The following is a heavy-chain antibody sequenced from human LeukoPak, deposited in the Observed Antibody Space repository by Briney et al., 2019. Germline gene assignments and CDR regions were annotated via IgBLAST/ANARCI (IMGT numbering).Heavy chain of an antibody. J-gene: IGHJ5*02. CDR3: ARAPRYCSSTSCYTDWFDP. Sequence: GASVKVSCKXSGYTFTSYDINWVRQATRQGLEWMGWMNPNSGNTGYAQKFQGRVTITRNTSISTAYMELSSLRSEDTAVYYCARAPRYCSSTSCYTDWFDPWGQGTLVTVSS. V-gene: IGHV1-8*03. CDR2: MNPNSGNT. D-gene: IGHD2-2*02. CDR1: GYTFTSYD.